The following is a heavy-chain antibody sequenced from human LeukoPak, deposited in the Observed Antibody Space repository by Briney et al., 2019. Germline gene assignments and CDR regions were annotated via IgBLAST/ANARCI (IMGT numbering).Heavy chain of an antibody. V-gene: IGHV3-30*02. J-gene: IGHJ4*02. D-gene: IGHD3-3*01. Sequence: RGSLRLSCEASGFLFRSNGMHWVRQAPGKGLEWVAFIRSDGNVTKYLDSIKGRFTISRDNSKNVLYLQLNDVRPDDTAVYFCAKDHGFWSGFLFWGQGTLVTVSS. CDR2: IRSDGNVT. CDR3: AKDHGFWSGFLF. CDR1: GFLFRSNG.